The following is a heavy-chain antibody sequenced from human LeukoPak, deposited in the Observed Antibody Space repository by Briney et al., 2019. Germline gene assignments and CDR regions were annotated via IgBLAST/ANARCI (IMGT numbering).Heavy chain of an antibody. Sequence: GGSLRVSCEASGFTFSSYAMSWVRQAPGRGLEWVSAISDSGSSTYDADSVKGRFSISRDNSKNTLYLQMHSLRAEDTAVYYCAKQLGYCSDGSCYFESWGQGTLVTVSS. D-gene: IGHD2-15*01. J-gene: IGHJ4*02. CDR3: AKQLGYCSDGSCYFES. CDR2: ISDSGSST. V-gene: IGHV3-23*01. CDR1: GFTFSSYA.